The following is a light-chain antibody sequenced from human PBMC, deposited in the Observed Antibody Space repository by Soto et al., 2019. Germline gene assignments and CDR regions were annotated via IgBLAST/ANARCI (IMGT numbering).Light chain of an antibody. CDR2: GAS. J-gene: IGKJ4*01. CDR1: QTVSSSY. V-gene: IGKV3-20*01. CDR3: QQYVSSRT. Sequence: EIVLTQSPGTLSLSPGERATLSCRASQTVSSSYLAWYQQKPGQAPRLLIYGASSRATGIPDRFSGSGSGTDFTLTINRLEPEDFAVYFCQQYVSSRTFGGGTKVEIK.